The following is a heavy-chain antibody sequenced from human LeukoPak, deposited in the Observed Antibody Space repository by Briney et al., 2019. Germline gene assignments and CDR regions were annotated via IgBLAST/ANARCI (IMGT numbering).Heavy chain of an antibody. CDR3: AKTPAARPTRSDDYYFMDV. V-gene: IGHV3-11*04. CDR1: GFTFSDYY. CDR2: ISGDGSPI. D-gene: IGHD2-2*01. Sequence: SPGGSLRLSCVASGFTFSDYYMSWIRQAPGKGLEWISYISGDGSPIYYADSVKGRFTISRDNSKNTLFLQMNSLRTEDTAMYYCAKTPAARPTRSDDYYFMDVWGKGTTVTISS. J-gene: IGHJ6*03.